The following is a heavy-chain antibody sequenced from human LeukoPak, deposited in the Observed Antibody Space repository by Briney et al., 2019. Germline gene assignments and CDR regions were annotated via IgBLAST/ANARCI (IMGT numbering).Heavy chain of an antibody. V-gene: IGHV3-23*01. Sequence: GGSLRLSCAASGFTFSSYAMSWVRQAPGKGLEWVSAISGSGGSTYYADSVKGRFTISRDNSKNTLYLQMNSLRAEGTAVYYCAKRRVVVVAARYYGMDVWGQGTTVTVSS. CDR1: GFTFSSYA. CDR3: AKRRVVVVAARYYGMDV. D-gene: IGHD2-15*01. CDR2: ISGSGGST. J-gene: IGHJ6*02.